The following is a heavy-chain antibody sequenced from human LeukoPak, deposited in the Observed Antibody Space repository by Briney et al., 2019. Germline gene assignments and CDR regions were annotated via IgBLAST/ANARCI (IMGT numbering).Heavy chain of an antibody. CDR2: ISGSGGST. J-gene: IGHJ4*02. CDR3: AKDLSHSGGDCYDY. D-gene: IGHD2-21*02. Sequence: GGSLRLSCAASGFTFSSYAMSWVRQAPGKGLEWVSAISGSGGSTYYADSVKGRFTISRDNSKNTLYLQMISLRAEDTAVYYCAKDLSHSGGDCYDYWGQGTLVTVSS. CDR1: GFTFSSYA. V-gene: IGHV3-23*01.